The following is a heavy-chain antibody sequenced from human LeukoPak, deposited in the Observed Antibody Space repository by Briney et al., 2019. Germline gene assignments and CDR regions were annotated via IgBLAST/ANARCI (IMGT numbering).Heavy chain of an antibody. CDR1: GYSFTSHY. Sequence: ASVKVSCKASGYSFTSHYMHWVRQAPGQGLEWLGLINPSGSSTLYAQKLQGRVTMTTDTSTSTAYMELRSLRSDDTAVYYCARDSAVTILKLPRDYYYMDVWGKGTTVTVSS. CDR3: ARDSAVTILKLPRDYYYMDV. J-gene: IGHJ6*03. CDR2: INPSGSST. D-gene: IGHD3-3*01. V-gene: IGHV1-46*01.